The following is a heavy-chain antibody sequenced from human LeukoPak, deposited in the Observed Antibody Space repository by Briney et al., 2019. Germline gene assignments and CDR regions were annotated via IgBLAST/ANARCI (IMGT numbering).Heavy chain of an antibody. CDR2: IYHSGST. D-gene: IGHD6-13*01. V-gene: IGHV4-4*02. CDR1: GGSISSSNW. J-gene: IGHJ5*02. CDR3: ARLWGSSSWFDP. Sequence: SETQSLTCAVSGGSISSSNWWSWVRQPPGKGLEWIGEIYHSGSTNYNPSLKSRVTISVDKSKNQFSLKLSSVTAADTAVYYCARLWGSSSWFDPWGQGTLVTVSS.